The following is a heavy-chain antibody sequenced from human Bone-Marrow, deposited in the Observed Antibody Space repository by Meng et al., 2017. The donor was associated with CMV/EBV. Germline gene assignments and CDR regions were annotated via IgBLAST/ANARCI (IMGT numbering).Heavy chain of an antibody. D-gene: IGHD6-6*01. V-gene: IGHV4-59*05. CDR1: GGSISSYY. Sequence: SETLSLTCTVSGGSISSYYWSWIRQPPGKGLEWIGSIYYSGSTYYNPSLKSRVTISVDTSKNQFSLKLSSVTAADTAVYYCARLQNGQLVDHYFDYWGQGTLVTVSS. CDR2: IYYSGST. CDR3: ARLQNGQLVDHYFDY. J-gene: IGHJ4*02.